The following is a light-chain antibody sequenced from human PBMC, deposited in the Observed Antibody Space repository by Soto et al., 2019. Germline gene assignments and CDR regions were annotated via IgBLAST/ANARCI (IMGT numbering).Light chain of an antibody. J-gene: IGLJ1*01. CDR3: CSYAGSYKGYV. Sequence: QSVLTQPRSVSGSPGQSVTISCTGTSRDVGGYNYVSWYQQHPGKAPKFMIYDVSKRPSGVPDRFSGSKSGNTASLTISGLQADDEADYYCCSYAGSYKGYVFGTGTKVTVL. CDR2: DVS. V-gene: IGLV2-11*01. CDR1: SRDVGGYNY.